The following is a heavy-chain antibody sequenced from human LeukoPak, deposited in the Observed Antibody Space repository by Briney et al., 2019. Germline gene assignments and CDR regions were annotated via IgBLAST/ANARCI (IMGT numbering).Heavy chain of an antibody. J-gene: IGHJ5*02. Sequence: ASVKVSCKASGYTFTGYYMHWVRQAPGQGLEWMRRINPNSGGTNYAQKFQGRVTMTRDTSISTAYMELSRLRSDDTAVYYCARSIAVAGIIWFDPWGQGTLVTVSS. D-gene: IGHD6-19*01. CDR3: ARSIAVAGIIWFDP. V-gene: IGHV1-2*06. CDR1: GYTFTGYY. CDR2: INPNSGGT.